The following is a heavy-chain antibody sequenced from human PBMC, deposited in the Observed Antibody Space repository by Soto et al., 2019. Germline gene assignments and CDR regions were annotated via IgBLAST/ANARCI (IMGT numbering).Heavy chain of an antibody. CDR3: ARDGHGMDV. Sequence: SETLSLTCTVSGGSVSTGSYDWSWIRQPPGKGLEWMGKIFFTGSAHYNPSLRNRVTMSVDTSKDQFSLTLTSVTAADTAVYYCARDGHGMDVWGQGTTVTVSS. CDR2: IFFTGSA. V-gene: IGHV4-61*01. CDR1: GGSVSTGSYD. J-gene: IGHJ6*02.